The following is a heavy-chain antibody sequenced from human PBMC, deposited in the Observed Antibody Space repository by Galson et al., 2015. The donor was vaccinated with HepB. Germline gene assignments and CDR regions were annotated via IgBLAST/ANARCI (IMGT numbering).Heavy chain of an antibody. D-gene: IGHD6-13*01. CDR1: GFTFSSYA. CDR2: ISGSGGST. J-gene: IGHJ5*02. V-gene: IGHV3-23*01. CDR3: AKVTGIAAAEPYNWFDP. Sequence: SLRLSCAASGFTFSSYAMSWVRQAPGKGLEWVSAISGSGGSTYYADSVKGRFTISRDNSKNTLYLQMNSLRAEDTAVYYCAKVTGIAAAEPYNWFDPWGQGTLVTVSS.